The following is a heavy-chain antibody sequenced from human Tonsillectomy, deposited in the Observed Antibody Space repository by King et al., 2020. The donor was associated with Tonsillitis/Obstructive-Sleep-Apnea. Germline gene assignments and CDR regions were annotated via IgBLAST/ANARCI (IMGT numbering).Heavy chain of an antibody. D-gene: IGHD1-14*01. V-gene: IGHV1-46*01. Sequence: VQLVESGAEVKKPGASVKVSCKASGYTFTRDYIHWVRQARGQGLEWMGIINPRDGITTYAQKFQGRVTTSTDTSARTVYLELSSLRSEDTAVYYCARDDVVGRYIDSWGQGTLVNVSS. CDR1: GYTFTRDY. CDR2: INPRDGIT. J-gene: IGHJ4*02. CDR3: ARDDVVGRYIDS.